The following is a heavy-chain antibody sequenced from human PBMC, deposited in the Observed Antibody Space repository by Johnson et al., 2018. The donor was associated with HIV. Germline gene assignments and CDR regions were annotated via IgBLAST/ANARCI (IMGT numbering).Heavy chain of an antibody. CDR1: GFTFNNYA. Sequence: VQLVESGGGVVRPGGSLRLSCAASGFTFNNYAMTWVHQGPGKGLEWVSGINCNGANTDYADSVTGRFTISRDNAKNSLYLQMNSLRAEDTAVYYCARDGPWLQSQRDAFDIWGQGTMVTVSS. CDR2: INCNGANT. J-gene: IGHJ3*02. V-gene: IGHV3-20*04. CDR3: ARDGPWLQSQRDAFDI. D-gene: IGHD5-24*01.